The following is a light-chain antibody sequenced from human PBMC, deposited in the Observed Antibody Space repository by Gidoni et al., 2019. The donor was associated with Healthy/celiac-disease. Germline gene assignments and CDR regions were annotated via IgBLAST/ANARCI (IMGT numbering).Light chain of an antibody. Sequence: EIVLTQSPGTLSLSPGERATLSCRASQSVSSSFLAWYQQKPGQAPRLLIYGASSRATGIPDRFSGSGSGTDFTLTFSRLEPEDSAVYYCQQYGSSPWTFXQXTKVEIK. J-gene: IGKJ1*01. CDR1: QSVSSSF. V-gene: IGKV3-20*01. CDR3: QQYGSSPWT. CDR2: GAS.